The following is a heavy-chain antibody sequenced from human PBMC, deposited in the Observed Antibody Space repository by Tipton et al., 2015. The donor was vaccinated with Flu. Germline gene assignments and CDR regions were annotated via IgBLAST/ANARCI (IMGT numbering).Heavy chain of an antibody. D-gene: IGHD1-26*01. V-gene: IGHV4-59*01. CDR2: IYYSGST. J-gene: IGHJ1*01. CDR3: ARYGTYDASRYFQH. Sequence: TLSLTCTVSGGSISSYYWSWIRQPPGKGLEWIGYIYYSGSTNCNPSLKSRVTISVDTSKNQFSLRLSSVTAADTAVYYCARYGTYDASRYFQHWGQGTLVTVSS. CDR1: GGSISSYY.